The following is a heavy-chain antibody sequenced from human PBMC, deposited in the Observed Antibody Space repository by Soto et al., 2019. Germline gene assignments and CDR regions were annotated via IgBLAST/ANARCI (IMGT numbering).Heavy chain of an antibody. CDR1: GFTFSSYG. Sequence: HPGGSLRLSCAASGFTFSSYGMHWVRQAPGKGLEWVAVISYDGSNKYYADSVKGRFTIPRDNSKNTLYLQMNSLRAEDTAVYYCAKDPFGNSFYYYHVQVWGKGTTVTVPS. J-gene: IGHJ6*03. D-gene: IGHD1-7*01. CDR2: ISYDGSNK. V-gene: IGHV3-30*18. CDR3: AKDPFGNSFYYYHVQV.